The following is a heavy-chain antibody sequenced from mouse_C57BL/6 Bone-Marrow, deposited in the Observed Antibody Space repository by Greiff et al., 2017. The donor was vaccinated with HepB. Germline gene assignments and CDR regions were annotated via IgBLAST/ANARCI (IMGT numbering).Heavy chain of an antibody. J-gene: IGHJ2*01. CDR3: ARDRFDYYFDY. Sequence: EVMLVESGGDLVKPGWSLKLSCVTSGFTFSTSGMSWVRQTPDKRLEWVATINTGGTYTYYPDSVKGRFTISKDTAKSTLFLQMSSLKSEDTAIYYCARDRFDYYFDYWGQGTTLTVSS. CDR1: GFTFSTSG. CDR2: INTGGTYT. V-gene: IGHV5-6*02. D-gene: IGHD2-14*01.